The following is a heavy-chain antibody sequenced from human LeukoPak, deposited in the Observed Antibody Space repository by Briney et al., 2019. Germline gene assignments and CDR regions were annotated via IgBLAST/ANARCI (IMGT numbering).Heavy chain of an antibody. Sequence: GGSLRLSCAASGFTFSIYAMHWVRQAPGKGLEWVAVISYDGSNKYYADSVRGRFTISTGNSKNTLYLHMNSPRDEDTAVYDCARDLGDYSNYWGQGTLVTVSS. CDR3: ARDLGDYSNY. CDR1: GFTFSIYA. CDR2: ISYDGSNK. D-gene: IGHD4-11*01. J-gene: IGHJ4*02. V-gene: IGHV3-30*04.